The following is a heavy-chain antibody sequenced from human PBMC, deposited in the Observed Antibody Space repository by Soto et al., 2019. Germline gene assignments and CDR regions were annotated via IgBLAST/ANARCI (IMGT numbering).Heavy chain of an antibody. Sequence: EVQLVESGGGLVKPGGSLRLSCAASGFTFSNAWMSWVRQAPGKGLEWVGRIKSKTDGGTTDYAAPVKSRFTISRDDSKNTLYLQMNSLKTEDTAVYYCTTDRLRYCSGGSCYVSGYWGQGTLVTVSS. V-gene: IGHV3-15*01. CDR3: TTDRLRYCSGGSCYVSGY. CDR1: GFTFSNAW. J-gene: IGHJ4*02. CDR2: IKSKTDGGTT. D-gene: IGHD2-15*01.